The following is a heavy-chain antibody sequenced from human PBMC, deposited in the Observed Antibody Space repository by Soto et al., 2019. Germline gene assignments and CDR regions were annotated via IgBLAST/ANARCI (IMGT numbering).Heavy chain of an antibody. J-gene: IGHJ6*02. D-gene: IGHD6-19*01. CDR3: ARQSSGWYYYYGMDV. CDR2: INHSGST. CDR1: GGSFIGYY. Sequence: SETLSLTCAVYGGSFIGYYWSWIRQPPGKGLEWIGEINHSGSTNYNPSLKSRVTISVDTSKNQFSLKLSSVTAADTAVYYCARQSSGWYYYYGMDVWGQGTTVTVSS. V-gene: IGHV4-34*01.